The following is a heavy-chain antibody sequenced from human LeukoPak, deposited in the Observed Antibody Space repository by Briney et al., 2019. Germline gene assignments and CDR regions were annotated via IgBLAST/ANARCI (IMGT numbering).Heavy chain of an antibody. CDR2: MNPNSGNT. CDR3: ARAERELLIDY. CDR1: GYTFTSYD. D-gene: IGHD1-26*01. V-gene: IGHV1-8*03. J-gene: IGHJ4*02. Sequence: ASVKVSCKASGYTFTSYDINWVRQATGQGLEWMGWMNPNSGNTHYAQKFQGRVTITRNTSISTAYMELSSLRSEDTAVYYCARAERELLIDYWGEGTLVTVSS.